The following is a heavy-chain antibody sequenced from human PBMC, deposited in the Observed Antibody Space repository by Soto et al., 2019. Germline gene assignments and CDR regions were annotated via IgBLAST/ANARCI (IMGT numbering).Heavy chain of an antibody. Sequence: GGSLRLSCAASGFTFSTYAMTWVRQAPGRGLEWVSTILHDETPFYTDSVKGRFTISRDNVRGTLYLQMNGLRVEGAALYFCAKDLFPTSGQRFFFESWGQGSLVTVSS. CDR3: AKDLFPTSGQRFFFES. D-gene: IGHD2-21*01. J-gene: IGHJ4*02. CDR1: GFTFSTYA. V-gene: IGHV3-23*01. CDR2: ILHDETP.